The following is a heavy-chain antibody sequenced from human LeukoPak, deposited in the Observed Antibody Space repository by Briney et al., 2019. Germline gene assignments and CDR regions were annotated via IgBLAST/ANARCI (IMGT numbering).Heavy chain of an antibody. D-gene: IGHD4-17*01. J-gene: IGHJ4*02. V-gene: IGHV3-64D*06. Sequence: QPGGSLRLSCSASGFTFSSYAMHWVRQAPGKGLEYVSAISSNGGSTYYADSVKGRFTISRDNSKNTLYPQMSSLRAEDTAVYYCEKGGTTVTTLFYFDYWGQGTLVTVSS. CDR1: GFTFSSYA. CDR2: ISSNGGST. CDR3: EKGGTTVTTLFYFDY.